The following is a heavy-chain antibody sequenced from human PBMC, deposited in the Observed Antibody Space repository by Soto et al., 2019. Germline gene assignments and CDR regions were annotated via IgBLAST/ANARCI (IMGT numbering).Heavy chain of an antibody. CDR3: ANNPTDYGDYGVDY. Sequence: GGSLRLSCAASGFTFSSYAMSWVRQAPGKGLEWVSAISGSGGSTYYADSVKGRFTISRDNSKNTLYLQMNSLRAEDTAVYYCANNPTDYGDYGVDYWGQGTLVTVSS. CDR1: GFTFSSYA. CDR2: ISGSGGST. D-gene: IGHD4-17*01. J-gene: IGHJ4*02. V-gene: IGHV3-23*01.